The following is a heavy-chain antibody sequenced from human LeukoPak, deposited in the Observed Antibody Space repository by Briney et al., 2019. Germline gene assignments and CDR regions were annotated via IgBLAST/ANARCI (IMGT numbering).Heavy chain of an antibody. CDR1: GGTFSSYA. D-gene: IGHD3-3*01. J-gene: IGHJ4*02. CDR2: IIPIFGTA. V-gene: IGHV1-69*13. CDR3: ASFVGLRFLEWLPFDY. Sequence: ASVKVSCKASGGTFSSYAVSWVRQAPGQGLEWMGRIIPIFGTANYAQKFQGRVTITADESTSTAYMELSSLRSEDTAVYYCASFVGLRFLEWLPFDYWGQGTLVTVSS.